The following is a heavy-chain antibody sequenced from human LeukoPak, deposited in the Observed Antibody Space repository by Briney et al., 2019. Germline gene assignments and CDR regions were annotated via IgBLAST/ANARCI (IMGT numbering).Heavy chain of an antibody. D-gene: IGHD6-13*01. Sequence: ASDTLSLTCTVSRGSISSYYWSWIRQPPGKGLEWIGFIYYIGSTNYNPSLKSRVTISVDTSKNQFSLKLSSVTAADTVVYYCARGGGSWSSSWYTLDFDYWGQGTLVIVSS. CDR3: ARGGGSWSSSWYTLDFDY. CDR1: RGSISSYY. CDR2: IYYIGST. V-gene: IGHV4-59*01. J-gene: IGHJ4*02.